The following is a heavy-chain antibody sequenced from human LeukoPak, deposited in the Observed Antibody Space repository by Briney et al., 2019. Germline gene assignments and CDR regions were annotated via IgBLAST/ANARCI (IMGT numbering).Heavy chain of an antibody. J-gene: IGHJ4*02. CDR1: GFTFSSYG. Sequence: PGGSLRLSCAASGFTFSSYGMNWVRQAPGKGLEWVSSISSSSSYIYYADSVKGRFTISRDNAKNSLYLQMNSLRAEDTAVYYCARDDLDFWSGFDYWGQGTLVTVSS. D-gene: IGHD3-3*01. V-gene: IGHV3-21*01. CDR2: ISSSSSYI. CDR3: ARDDLDFWSGFDY.